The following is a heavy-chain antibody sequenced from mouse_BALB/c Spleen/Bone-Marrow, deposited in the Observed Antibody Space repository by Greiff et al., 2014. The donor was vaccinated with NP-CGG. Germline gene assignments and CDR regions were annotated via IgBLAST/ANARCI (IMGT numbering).Heavy chain of an antibody. CDR2: ISSGGNT. Sequence: EVHLVESGGGLVKPGGSLKLSCAASGFTFSSYAMSWVRQTPEKRLEWVASISSGGNTYYPDSMKGRFTISRDNARNILYLRMSSLRSEDTAMYYCARGGELRPWFAYWGQGTLVTVSA. CDR3: ARGGELRPWFAY. V-gene: IGHV5-6-5*01. CDR1: GFTFSSYA. J-gene: IGHJ3*01. D-gene: IGHD2-4*01.